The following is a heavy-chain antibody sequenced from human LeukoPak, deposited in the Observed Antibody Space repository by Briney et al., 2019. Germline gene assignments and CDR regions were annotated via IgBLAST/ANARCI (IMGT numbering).Heavy chain of an antibody. J-gene: IGHJ4*02. Sequence: SLRLSCAASGFTFDDYAMHWVRQAPGKGLAWVSGISWNSGSIGYADSVKGRFTISRDNAKNSLYLQMNSLRAEDRALYYCAKDTFRMGDRSGYCFDYWGQGTLVTVSS. V-gene: IGHV3-9*01. CDR3: AKDTFRMGDRSGYCFDY. D-gene: IGHD3-22*01. CDR1: GFTFDDYA. CDR2: ISWNSGSI.